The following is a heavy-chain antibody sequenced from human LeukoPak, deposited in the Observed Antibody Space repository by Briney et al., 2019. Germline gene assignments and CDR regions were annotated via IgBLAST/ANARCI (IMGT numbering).Heavy chain of an antibody. CDR1: GGSISSGSYY. J-gene: IGHJ5*02. V-gene: IGHV4-61*02. Sequence: SETLSLTCTVSGGSISSGSYYWSWIRQPAGKGLEWIGRIYTSGSTNYNPSLKSRVTISVDTSKNQFSLKLSSVTAADTAVYYCARALALYYYGSGSYSPWGQGTLVTVSS. CDR3: ARALALYYYGSGSYSP. CDR2: IYTSGST. D-gene: IGHD3-10*01.